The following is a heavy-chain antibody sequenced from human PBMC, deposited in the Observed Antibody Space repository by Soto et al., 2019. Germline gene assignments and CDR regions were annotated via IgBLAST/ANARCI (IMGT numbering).Heavy chain of an antibody. Sequence: GASVKVSCKASGYTFTSYDINWVRQVPGQGLEWMGWMNPYSGNTGYAQKFQGRVTMTRDTSINTAYMDLSSLKSEDMAVYYCASFCSGGSCYNYWGQGTLVTVSS. V-gene: IGHV1-8*01. CDR3: ASFCSGGSCYNY. D-gene: IGHD2-15*01. CDR2: MNPYSGNT. CDR1: GYTFTSYD. J-gene: IGHJ4*02.